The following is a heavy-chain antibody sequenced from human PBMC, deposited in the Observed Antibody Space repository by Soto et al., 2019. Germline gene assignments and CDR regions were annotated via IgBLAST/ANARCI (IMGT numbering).Heavy chain of an antibody. J-gene: IGHJ5*02. CDR2: ISYDGSNK. Sequence: QVQLVESGGGVVQPGRSLRLSCAASGFTFSSYAMHWVRQAPGKGLEWVAVISYDGSNKYYADSVKGRFTISRDNSKNTLYLQMNSLRAEDTAVYYCATENYGGWFDPWGQGTLVTVSS. CDR1: GFTFSSYA. D-gene: IGHD1-7*01. V-gene: IGHV3-30-3*01. CDR3: ATENYGGWFDP.